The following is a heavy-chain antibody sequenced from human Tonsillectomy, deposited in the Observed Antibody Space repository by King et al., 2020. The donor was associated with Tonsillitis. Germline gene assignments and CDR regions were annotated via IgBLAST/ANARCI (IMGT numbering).Heavy chain of an antibody. J-gene: IGHJ3*02. CDR1: GFTFSSYG. CDR2: ISNDGSNK. D-gene: IGHD3-9*01. CDR3: AKETPVYDILTGYYNGAFDI. V-gene: IGHV3-30*18. Sequence: VQLVESGGGVVQPGRSLRLSCAASGFTFSSYGMHWVRQAPGKGLEWVALISNDGSNKYYADSVKGRFTISRDNSKNTLYLQMNSLRAEDTAVYYCAKETPVYDILTGYYNGAFDIWGQGTMVTVSS.